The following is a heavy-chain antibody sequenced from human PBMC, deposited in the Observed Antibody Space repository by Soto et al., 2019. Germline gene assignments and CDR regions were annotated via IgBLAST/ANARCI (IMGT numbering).Heavy chain of an antibody. CDR1: GFTFSTYW. V-gene: IGHV3-7*01. D-gene: IGHD6-19*01. CDR3: VRDGSSGWHVDS. Sequence: EVQLVESGGGLVQPGGSLRLSCEASGFTFSTYWMSWVRQAPGKGLEWVANIRQDGGEKYLVDSVQGRVSITRDNAENYLYLQMNSLRGEDTAVSYCVRDGSSGWHVDSCGQGTLVTVSS. CDR2: IRQDGGEK. J-gene: IGHJ4*02.